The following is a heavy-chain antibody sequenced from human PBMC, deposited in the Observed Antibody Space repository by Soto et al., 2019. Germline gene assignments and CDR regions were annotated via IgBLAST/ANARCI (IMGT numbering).Heavy chain of an antibody. CDR3: ARVGSGYDPGYFCY. CDR2: IIPIFGTA. Sequence: QVQLVQSGAEVKKPGSSVKVSCKASGGPFSSYAISWVRQAPGQGIEWMGGIIPIFGTANYAQKFQGSVTITADKSTSTAYMGLSSLRSEDTAVYYCARVGSGYDPGYFCYWGQGTLVTVSS. CDR1: GGPFSSYA. V-gene: IGHV1-69*06. J-gene: IGHJ4*02. D-gene: IGHD5-12*01.